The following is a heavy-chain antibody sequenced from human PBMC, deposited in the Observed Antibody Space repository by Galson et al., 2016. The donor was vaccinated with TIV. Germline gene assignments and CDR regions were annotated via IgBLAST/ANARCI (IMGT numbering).Heavy chain of an antibody. CDR3: ARGRGIYDSSGYFLFDH. J-gene: IGHJ5*02. V-gene: IGHV1-69*01. D-gene: IGHD3-22*01. Sequence: WMGGIVPMFGTTNYAQKFQGRVTISADESTTTAYLELSSLRSEDTAVYYCARGRGIYDSSGYFLFDHWGQGTLVTVSS. CDR2: IVPMFGTT.